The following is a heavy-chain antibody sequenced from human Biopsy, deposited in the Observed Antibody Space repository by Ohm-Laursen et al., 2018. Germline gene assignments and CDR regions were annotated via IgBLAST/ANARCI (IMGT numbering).Heavy chain of an antibody. CDR3: ARDRGYYSDRTVPGYFDL. D-gene: IGHD3-22*01. CDR1: GDSISTYY. J-gene: IGHJ2*01. Sequence: SDTLSLTCTVSGDSISTYYWSWIRQPPGKELQWIGYIYYTGNTDYNPSLQSRVTISVDTSKNHFSLRLRSMTPADTAMYYCARDRGYYSDRTVPGYFDLWGRGTLVTVSS. CDR2: IYYTGNT. V-gene: IGHV4-59*01.